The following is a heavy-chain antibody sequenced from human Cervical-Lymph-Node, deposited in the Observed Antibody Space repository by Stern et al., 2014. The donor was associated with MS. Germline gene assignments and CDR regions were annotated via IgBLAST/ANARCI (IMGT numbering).Heavy chain of an antibody. CDR1: GGSVSGSS. Sequence: MQLVESGPGLVKPSETLSLTCNVSGGSVSGSSLTWIRQSPGKGLEWIGYISYSGRTNYNTSLKSRVNISVDTSKRQVSLKVRSAAAADTAVYYCARMTRITLGGVIATPFDYWGQGTLVTVSS. CDR3: ARMTRITLGGVIATPFDY. D-gene: IGHD3-16*02. CDR2: ISYSGRT. V-gene: IGHV4-59*02. J-gene: IGHJ4*02.